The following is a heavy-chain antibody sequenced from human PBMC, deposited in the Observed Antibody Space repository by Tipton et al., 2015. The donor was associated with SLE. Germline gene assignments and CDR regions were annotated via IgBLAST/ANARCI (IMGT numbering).Heavy chain of an antibody. CDR1: GYSFTSYG. J-gene: IGHJ4*02. V-gene: IGHV1-18*01. Sequence: QVQLVQSGAEVKKPGASVKVSCKASGYSFTSYGINWVRQAPGQGLEWTGWISAYNGKTSYAQKFQGRVTLTTQTSASTAYMELRSLRFDDTAVYYCVRDLVVVAATPLDYWGQGTLVTVSS. D-gene: IGHD2-15*01. CDR3: VRDLVVVAATPLDY. CDR2: ISAYNGKT.